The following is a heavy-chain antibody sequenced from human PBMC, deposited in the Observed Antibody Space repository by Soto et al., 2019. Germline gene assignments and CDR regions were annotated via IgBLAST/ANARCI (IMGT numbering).Heavy chain of an antibody. Sequence: ASVKVSCKAPRYTFTSYYINWVRQAPGQGLEWMGVINPHGGSTAYAQKFKGRVTLTRGTSASTVYMEVSSLTSEDTAMYYCARSSGGNFGIIIEGHNWFAPWGQGTLVIVS. CDR1: RYTFTSYY. D-gene: IGHD1-26*01. V-gene: IGHV1-46*01. CDR2: INPHGGST. CDR3: ARSSGGNFGIIIEGHNWFAP. J-gene: IGHJ5*02.